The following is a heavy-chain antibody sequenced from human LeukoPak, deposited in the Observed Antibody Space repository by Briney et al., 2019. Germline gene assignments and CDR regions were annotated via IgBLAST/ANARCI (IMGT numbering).Heavy chain of an antibody. D-gene: IGHD3/OR15-3a*01. CDR1: GFTFSSYA. Sequence: PGGSLRLSCAASGFTFSSYAMHWVRQAPGKGLEWVAVISYDGSNKYYADSVKGRFTISRDNAKNSLYLEMNSLRGEDTAVYYCARVGQRGPLGAGKVWSGNYYFYYYMDVWGKGTTVTVSS. J-gene: IGHJ6*03. CDR3: ARVGQRGPLGAGKVWSGNYYFYYYMDV. CDR2: ISYDGSNK. V-gene: IGHV3-30*04.